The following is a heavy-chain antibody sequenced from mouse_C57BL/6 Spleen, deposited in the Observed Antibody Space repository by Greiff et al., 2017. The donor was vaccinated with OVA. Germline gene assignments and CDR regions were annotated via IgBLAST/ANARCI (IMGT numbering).Heavy chain of an antibody. V-gene: IGHV14-4*01. CDR1: GFNIKDDY. Sequence: VQLQQSGAELVRPGASVKLSCTASGFNIKDDYMHWVKQRPEQGLEWIGWIDPENGDTEYASKFQGKATITADTSSNTTYLQLSSLTSEDTAVYYCTTLLYSGMIDYWGQGTSVTVSS. CDR2: IDPENGDT. J-gene: IGHJ4*01. D-gene: IGHD1-3*01. CDR3: TTLLYSGMIDY.